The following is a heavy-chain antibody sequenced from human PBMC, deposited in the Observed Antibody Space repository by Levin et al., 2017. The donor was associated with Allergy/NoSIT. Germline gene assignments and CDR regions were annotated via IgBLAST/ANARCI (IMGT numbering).Heavy chain of an antibody. V-gene: IGHV1-8*01. CDR1: GSTFTSYD. Sequence: GGSLRLSCKASGSTFTSYDITWVRQATGQGPEWMGRMNPNSGNTGYAEKFQGRVTMTRNTSISTAYMELSSLRSDDTAVYYCARGEGSSWGTWGYWGQGTLVTVSS. J-gene: IGHJ4*02. D-gene: IGHD6-13*01. CDR3: ARGEGSSWGTWGY. CDR2: MNPNSGNT.